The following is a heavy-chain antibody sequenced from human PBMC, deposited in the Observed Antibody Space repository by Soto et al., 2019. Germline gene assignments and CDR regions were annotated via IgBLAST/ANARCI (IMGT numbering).Heavy chain of an antibody. CDR2: IYYSGST. CDR3: ASRKSSPYFDY. V-gene: IGHV4-30-4*01. Sequence: SETLSLTCTFSGCSISSGDYYLSWIRQPPGKGLEWIGYIYYSGSTYYNPSLKSRVTISVDTSKNQFSLKLSSVTAADTAVYYCASRKSSPYFDYWGQGTLVTVSS. D-gene: IGHD3-10*01. CDR1: GCSISSGDYY. J-gene: IGHJ4*02.